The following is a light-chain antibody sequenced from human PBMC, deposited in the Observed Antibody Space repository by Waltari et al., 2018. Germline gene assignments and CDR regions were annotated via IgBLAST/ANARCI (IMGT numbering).Light chain of an antibody. J-gene: IGLJ2*01. CDR3: SSYAGSNNLV. V-gene: IGLV2-8*01. CDR1: SSDGGGYNY. Sequence: QSALTQPPSASGSPGQSVTLSCPGTSSDGGGYNYVSWYQQHPGKAPKLMISEVTKRPSGVPDRFSGSKSGNTASLTVSGLQAEDEADYYCSSYAGSNNLVFGGGTKLTVL. CDR2: EVT.